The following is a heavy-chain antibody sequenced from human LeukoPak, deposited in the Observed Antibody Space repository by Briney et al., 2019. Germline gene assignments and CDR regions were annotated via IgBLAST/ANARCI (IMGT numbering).Heavy chain of an antibody. CDR2: ISDGNGNT. V-gene: IGHV1-3*01. Sequence: ASVKVSCKASGYTFTSYAIHWVRHAPGQRLECMGWISDGNGNTKYSQNFQGRVTFISNTSATTAFMELSSLRSEDAAVYYCARDSGSGSNDYWGQGTLVTVSS. CDR3: ARDSGSGSNDY. D-gene: IGHD1-26*01. CDR1: GYTFTSYA. J-gene: IGHJ4*02.